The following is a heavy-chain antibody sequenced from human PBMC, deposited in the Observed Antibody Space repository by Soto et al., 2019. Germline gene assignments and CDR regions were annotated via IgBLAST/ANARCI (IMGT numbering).Heavy chain of an antibody. J-gene: IGHJ6*02. V-gene: IGHV1-18*03. D-gene: IGHD1-20*01. CDR2: ISPYNGNP. Sequence: RAPMKVSCKTSGHISTNSVITWVRQTPGKGLEWMRWISPYNGNPKYAETIQGRGTMTTGSSSRTASMEMSSLTSDDLAVYYCARDPEEFVTDYYHHCGMNVRYPVTTGTV. CDR1: GHISTNSV. CDR3: ARDPEEFVTDYYHHCGMNV.